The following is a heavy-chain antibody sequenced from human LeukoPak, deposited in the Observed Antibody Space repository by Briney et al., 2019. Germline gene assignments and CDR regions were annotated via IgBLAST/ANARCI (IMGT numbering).Heavy chain of an antibody. D-gene: IGHD4-17*01. CDR2: SSYDGTNK. Sequence: PGPSLRLSCAASGFNFRDSAMHWARQPPGKGLEGVAVSSYDGTNKYYADSVNGRFTISRDNSKNTLFLQMNNLRLEDTAVYYCAADYGDYVSPSDWGQGSLVIVSS. CDR3: AADYGDYVSPSD. V-gene: IGHV3-30*04. CDR1: GFNFRDSA. J-gene: IGHJ4*02.